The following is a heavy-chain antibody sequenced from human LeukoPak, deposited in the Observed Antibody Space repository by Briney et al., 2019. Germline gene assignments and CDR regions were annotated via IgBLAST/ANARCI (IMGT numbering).Heavy chain of an antibody. V-gene: IGHV3-48*01. Sequence: GGSLRLSCAASGFTFSSYSMNWVRQAPGKGLEWVSYISSSSSTIYYAGSVKGRFTISRDNAKNSLYLQMNSLRAEDTAVYYCARGIAAGIDYWGQGTLVTVSS. J-gene: IGHJ4*02. CDR3: ARGIAAGIDY. CDR2: ISSSSSTI. CDR1: GFTFSSYS. D-gene: IGHD6-13*01.